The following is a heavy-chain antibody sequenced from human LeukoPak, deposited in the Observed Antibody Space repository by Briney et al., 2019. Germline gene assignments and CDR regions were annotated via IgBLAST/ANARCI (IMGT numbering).Heavy chain of an antibody. CDR2: ISSRSTYI. CDR3: GSGSEEED. V-gene: IGHV3-21*01. Sequence: GGSLRLSCAASGFTFNSYSMNWVRQAPGKGLEWVSYISSRSTYIYYADSVKGRFTISRDNAKNSLYLQMNSLRAEDTAVYHCGSGSEEEDWGQGTLVTVSS. D-gene: IGHD3-10*01. CDR1: GFTFNSYS. J-gene: IGHJ4*02.